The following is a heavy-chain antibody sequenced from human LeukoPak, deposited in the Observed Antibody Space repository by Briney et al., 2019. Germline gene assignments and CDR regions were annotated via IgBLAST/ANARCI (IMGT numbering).Heavy chain of an antibody. V-gene: IGHV4-34*01. Sequence: SETLSLTCAVYGGFFSGYYWSWIRQPPGKGLEWIGEINHSGSTNYNPSLKSRVTISVDTSKNQFSLKLSSVTAADTAVYYCARAYCSSTSCYRYYGMDVWGQGTTVTVSS. CDR3: ARAYCSSTSCYRYYGMDV. CDR2: INHSGST. J-gene: IGHJ6*02. D-gene: IGHD2-2*01. CDR1: GGFFSGYY.